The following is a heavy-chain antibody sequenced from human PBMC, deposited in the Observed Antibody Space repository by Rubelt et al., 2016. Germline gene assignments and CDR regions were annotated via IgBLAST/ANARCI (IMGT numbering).Heavy chain of an antibody. CDR3: ARGDIAAAGAPFDY. CDR2: ISHSGST. CDR1: GESVSGYY. J-gene: IGHJ4*02. V-gene: IGHV4-34*02. D-gene: IGHD6-13*01. Sequence: QVQLQQWGAGLFKPSETLSLTCAVYGESVSGYYWSWIRQPPGKGLEWIGEISHSGSTSHNPSLKSRVTNSVDTSKHQCSLKLSSVTAADTAVYYCARGDIAAAGAPFDYWGQGTLVTVSS.